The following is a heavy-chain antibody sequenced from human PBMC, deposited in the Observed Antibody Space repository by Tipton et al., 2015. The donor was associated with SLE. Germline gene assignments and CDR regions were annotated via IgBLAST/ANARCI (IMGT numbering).Heavy chain of an antibody. CDR1: RFTFSSYS. J-gene: IGHJ4*02. CDR3: VKDWISGGMLWF. D-gene: IGHD2-8*01. V-gene: IGHV3-64D*06. Sequence: SLRLSCSDSRFTFSSYSMYWVRQAPEKGLEYVSGISINGDNAYYADSVKGRFTISRDNSKNTLYLQMSSLRPEDTAVYYCVKDWISGGMLWFWGQGTLVTVSS. CDR2: ISINGDNA.